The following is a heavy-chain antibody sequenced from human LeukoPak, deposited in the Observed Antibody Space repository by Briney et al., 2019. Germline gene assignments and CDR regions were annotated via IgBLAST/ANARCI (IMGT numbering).Heavy chain of an antibody. D-gene: IGHD1-26*01. J-gene: IGHJ3*02. CDR3: ASPMGATPWDAFDI. V-gene: IGHV3-48*04. CDR2: ISSSSSTI. CDR1: GFTFSSYS. Sequence: GGSLRLSCAAYGFTFSSYSMNWVRQAPGKGLEWVSYISSSSSTIYYADSVKGRFTISRDNAKNSLYLQMNSLRAEDTAVYYCASPMGATPWDAFDIWGQGTRVTVSP.